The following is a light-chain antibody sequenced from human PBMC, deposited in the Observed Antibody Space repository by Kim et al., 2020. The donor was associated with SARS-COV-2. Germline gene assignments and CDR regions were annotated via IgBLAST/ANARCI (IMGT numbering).Light chain of an antibody. CDR2: DTS. CDR1: TGAVTSGHY. J-gene: IGLJ2*01. Sequence: QAVVTQEPSLTVSPGGTVTLTCGSSTGAVTSGHYPYWFQQKPGQAPRTLIYDTSNKHSWTPARFSGSLLGGKAALTLSGAQPEDEAEYYCLLFYSGARGVFGGGTQLTVL. CDR3: LLFYSGARGV. V-gene: IGLV7-46*01.